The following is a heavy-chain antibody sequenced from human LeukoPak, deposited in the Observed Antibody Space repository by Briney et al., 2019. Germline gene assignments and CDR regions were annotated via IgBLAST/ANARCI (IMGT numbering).Heavy chain of an antibody. D-gene: IGHD7-27*01. V-gene: IGHV1-2*02. CDR3: ARGPHWDPHFDY. CDR1: GYTFTGYY. CDR2: INPYSGGT. Sequence: ASVKVSCKASGYTFTGYYMHWLRRAPGQGLEWMGWINPYSGGTNYAQKFQGRVTMTRDTSISTAYMELSRLRSDDTAVYYCARGPHWDPHFDYWGQGTLVTVSS. J-gene: IGHJ4*02.